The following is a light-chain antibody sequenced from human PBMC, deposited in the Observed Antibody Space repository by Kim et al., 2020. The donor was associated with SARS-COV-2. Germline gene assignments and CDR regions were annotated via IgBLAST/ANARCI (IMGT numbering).Light chain of an antibody. CDR1: RGDRGSYNY. Sequence: THSGTGSRGDRGSYNYGSEFQHHPGKAPQLILYDVNKRPSGVPSRFSGSKSGNTASLSISGLQAEYEADYCCNSYTSTSFSNWVFGGGTKVTVL. CDR3: NSYTSTSFSNWV. CDR2: DVN. V-gene: IGLV2-14*03. J-gene: IGLJ3*02.